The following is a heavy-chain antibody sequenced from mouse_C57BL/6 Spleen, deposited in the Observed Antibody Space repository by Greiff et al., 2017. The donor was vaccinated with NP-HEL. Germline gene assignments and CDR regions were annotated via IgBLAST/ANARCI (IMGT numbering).Heavy chain of an antibody. CDR2: IYPGDGDT. D-gene: IGHD1-1*01. Sequence: QVQLQQSGPELVKPGASVKISCKASGYAFSSSWMNWVKQRPGQGLEWIGRIYPGDGDTNYNGKFKGKATLTADKSSSTAYMQLSSLTSEDSSVYFCSRMAPFSTTVGVSFDYWGQVTTPTVSS. CDR3: SRMAPFSTTVGVSFDY. V-gene: IGHV1-82*01. J-gene: IGHJ2*01. CDR1: GYAFSSSW.